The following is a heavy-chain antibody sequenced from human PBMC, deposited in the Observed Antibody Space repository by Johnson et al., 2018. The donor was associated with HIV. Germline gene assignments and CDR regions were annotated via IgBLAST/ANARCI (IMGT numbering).Heavy chain of an antibody. CDR2: ISYDGSNR. V-gene: IGHV3-30*04. Sequence: QVQLVESGGGVVQPGRSLRLSCAASGFTFSSYAMHWVRQAPVKGLEWVAVISYDGSNRYYTESVKVRLTIYRDNSKNTLYLQMNSLMAEDTAVYYCAKDRWVGVGDGFDVWGQGTMVTVSS. CDR1: GFTFSSYA. J-gene: IGHJ3*01. D-gene: IGHD2-15*01. CDR3: AKDRWVGVGDGFDV.